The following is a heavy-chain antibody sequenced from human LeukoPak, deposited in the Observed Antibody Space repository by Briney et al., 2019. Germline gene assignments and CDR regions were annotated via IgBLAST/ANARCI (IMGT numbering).Heavy chain of an antibody. V-gene: IGHV1-2*02. D-gene: IGHD4-17*01. CDR1: GYTFTGYY. Sequence: SVKVSCKASGYTFTGYYMHWVRQAPGQGLEWMGWINPNSGGTNYAQKFQGRVTMTRDTSISTAYMELSRLRSDDTAVYYCARAPPVTGYYYYMDVWGKGTTVTVSS. J-gene: IGHJ6*03. CDR3: ARAPPVTGYYYYMDV. CDR2: INPNSGGT.